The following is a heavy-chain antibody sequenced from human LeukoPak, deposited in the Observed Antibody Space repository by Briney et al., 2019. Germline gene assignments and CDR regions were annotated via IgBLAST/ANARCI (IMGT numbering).Heavy chain of an antibody. Sequence: ASVKVSCKAAGYTLTGYYMHWLRQAPGQGLEWMGWINPNSGGTSYAQKFQGRVTMTRDASISTAYMELSRLRSDDTAMYYCARGSAVGATESLGFDYWGQGNPVTVSS. D-gene: IGHD1-26*01. CDR2: INPNSGGT. CDR3: ARGSAVGATESLGFDY. J-gene: IGHJ4*02. V-gene: IGHV1-2*02. CDR1: GYTLTGYY.